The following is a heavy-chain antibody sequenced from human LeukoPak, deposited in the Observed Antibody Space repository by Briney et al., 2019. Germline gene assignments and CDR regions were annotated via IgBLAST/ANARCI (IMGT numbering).Heavy chain of an antibody. V-gene: IGHV4-59*01. CDR2: IYYSGST. Sequence: SETLSLTCTVSGGSIRSYYWSWIRQPPWKGLEWIGYIYYSGSTNYNPSLKSRVTISVDTSKNQFSLKLSSVTAADTAVYYCARDLLRFPPGSVWGKGTTVTVSS. CDR1: GGSIRSYY. J-gene: IGHJ6*04. D-gene: IGHD3-3*01. CDR3: ARDLLRFPPGSV.